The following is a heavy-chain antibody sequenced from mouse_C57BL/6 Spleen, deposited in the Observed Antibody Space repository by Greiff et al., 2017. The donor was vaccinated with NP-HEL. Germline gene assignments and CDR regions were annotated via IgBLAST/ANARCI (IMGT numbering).Heavy chain of an antibody. J-gene: IGHJ4*01. CDR1: GYTFTSYW. V-gene: IGHV1-69*01. Sequence: VQLQQPGAELVMPGASVKLSCKASGYTFTSYWMHWVKQRPGQGLEWIGEIDPSDSYTNYNQKFKGKSTLTVDKSSSTAYMQLSSLTSEDSAVYYCARYGAAQATGAMDYGGQGTSVTVSS. CDR3: ARYGAAQATGAMDY. CDR2: IDPSDSYT. D-gene: IGHD3-2*02.